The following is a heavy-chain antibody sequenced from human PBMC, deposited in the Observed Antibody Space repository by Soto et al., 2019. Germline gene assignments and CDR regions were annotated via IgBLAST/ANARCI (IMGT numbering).Heavy chain of an antibody. Sequence: GASVKVSCKASGYTFTGYYMHWVRQAPGQGLEWMGWINPNSGGTNYAQKFQGRVTMTRDTSISTAYMELSRLRSDDTAVYYCSIHLTTRDYYYYGMDVWGQGTTVTVSS. CDR2: INPNSGGT. V-gene: IGHV1-2*02. CDR3: SIHLTTRDYYYYGMDV. J-gene: IGHJ6*02. CDR1: GYTFTGYY. D-gene: IGHD3-22*01.